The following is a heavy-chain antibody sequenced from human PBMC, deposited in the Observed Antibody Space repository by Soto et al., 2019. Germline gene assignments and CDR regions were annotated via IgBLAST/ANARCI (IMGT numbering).Heavy chain of an antibody. V-gene: IGHV1-2*02. CDR1: GYTFTGYY. J-gene: IGHJ3*02. D-gene: IGHD3-22*01. CDR3: ARSYDSMAYAFDI. CDR2: INPNSGGT. Sequence: ASVKVSCKAPGYTFTGYYMHWVRQAPGQGLEWMGWINPNSGGTNYAQKFQGRVTMTRDTSISTAYMELSRLRSDDTAVYYCARSYDSMAYAFDIWGQGTMVTVSS.